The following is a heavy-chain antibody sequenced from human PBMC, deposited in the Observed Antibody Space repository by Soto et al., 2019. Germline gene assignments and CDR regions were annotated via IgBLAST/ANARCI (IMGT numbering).Heavy chain of an antibody. CDR3: ARESVPGGSNWFDP. CDR1: GGSISSYY. CDR2: IYYSGST. J-gene: IGHJ5*02. D-gene: IGHD2-15*01. Sequence: SETLSLTGTVSGGSISSYYWSWIRQPPGKGLEWIGYIYYSGSTNYNPSLKSRVTISVDTSKNQFSLKLSSVTAADTAVYYCARESVPGGSNWFDPWGQGTLVTVSS. V-gene: IGHV4-59*01.